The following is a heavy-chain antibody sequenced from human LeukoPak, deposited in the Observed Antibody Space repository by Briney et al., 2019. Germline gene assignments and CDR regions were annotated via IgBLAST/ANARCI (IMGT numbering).Heavy chain of an antibody. CDR1: GGSFSGYY. J-gene: IGHJ3*02. D-gene: IGHD3-22*01. CDR2: VSHSGST. Sequence: SETLSLTCAVYGGSFSGYYCSWIRQPPGKGLEWIGEVSHSGSTNYNPSLKSRVTISLDTSKNQFSLKLSSVTAADTAVYYCARDRAYYYDSSGQRAFDIWGQGTMVTVSS. CDR3: ARDRAYYYDSSGQRAFDI. V-gene: IGHV4-34*01.